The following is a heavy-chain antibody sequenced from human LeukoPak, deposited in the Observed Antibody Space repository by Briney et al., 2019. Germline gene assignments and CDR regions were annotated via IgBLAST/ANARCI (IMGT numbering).Heavy chain of an antibody. Sequence: PGGSLRLSCAASGFTFSSYWMSWVRQAPGKGLEWVANIKQDGSEKYYADSVKGRFTISRDNSKNSLYLQMNSLRAEDTALYYCAKEYSSGWNPWYYGMDVWGQGTTVTVSS. D-gene: IGHD6-19*01. V-gene: IGHV3-7*03. J-gene: IGHJ6*02. CDR3: AKEYSSGWNPWYYGMDV. CDR1: GFTFSSYW. CDR2: IKQDGSEK.